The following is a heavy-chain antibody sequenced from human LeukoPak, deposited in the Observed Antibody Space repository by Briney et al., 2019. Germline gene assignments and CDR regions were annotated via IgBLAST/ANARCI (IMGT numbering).Heavy chain of an antibody. CDR1: GFTFSSYS. CDR3: ARDPGGDYFDY. D-gene: IGHD3-10*01. Sequence: VDAGGSLRLSCAASGFTFSSYSMNWVRQAPGKGLEWVSSISSSSSYIYYADSVKGRFTISRDNAKNSLYLQMNSLRVEDTAVYYCARDPGGDYFDYWGQGTLVTVSS. J-gene: IGHJ4*02. V-gene: IGHV3-21*01. CDR2: ISSSSSYI.